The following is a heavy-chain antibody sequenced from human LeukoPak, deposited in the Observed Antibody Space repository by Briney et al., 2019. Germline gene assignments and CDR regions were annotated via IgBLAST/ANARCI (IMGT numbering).Heavy chain of an antibody. CDR2: ISGDGGST. CDR1: GFTFDDYA. J-gene: IGHJ4*02. CDR3: AREREESFDY. V-gene: IGHV3-43*02. D-gene: IGHD1-26*01. Sequence: GGSLRLSCAASGFTFDDYAMHWVRQAPGKGLEWVSLISGDGGSTYYADSVKGRFTISRDNAKNSLYLQMISLRAEDTAVYYCAREREESFDYWGQGTLVTVSS.